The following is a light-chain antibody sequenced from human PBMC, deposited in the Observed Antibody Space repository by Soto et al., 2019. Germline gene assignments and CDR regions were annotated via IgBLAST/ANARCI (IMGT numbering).Light chain of an antibody. Sequence: EIVLTQSPGTLSLSPGERATLSCRASQSVTSDYLAWYQHKPGQAPRLLIYGASSRATGIPDRFSGSGSGTDVTLTISRLEPEDFAVYYCQQYGRSPRTFGQGTKVEIK. CDR1: QSVTSDY. J-gene: IGKJ1*01. V-gene: IGKV3-20*01. CDR3: QQYGRSPRT. CDR2: GAS.